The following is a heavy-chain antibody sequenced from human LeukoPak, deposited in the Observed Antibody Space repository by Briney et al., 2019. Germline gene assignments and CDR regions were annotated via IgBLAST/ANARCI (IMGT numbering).Heavy chain of an antibody. D-gene: IGHD6-19*01. CDR3: ARDREQWLFSANWFDP. Sequence: ASVKVSCKASGYTFTSYYMHWVRQAPGQGLEWMGIINPSGGSTSYAQKFQGRVTMTRDTSTSTVYMELSSLRSEDTAVYYCARDREQWLFSANWFDPWGQGTLVTVSS. CDR2: INPSGGST. CDR1: GYTFTSYY. J-gene: IGHJ5*02. V-gene: IGHV1-46*01.